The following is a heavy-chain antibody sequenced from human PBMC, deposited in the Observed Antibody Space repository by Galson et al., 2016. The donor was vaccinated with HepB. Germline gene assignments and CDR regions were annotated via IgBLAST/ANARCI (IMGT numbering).Heavy chain of an antibody. Sequence: SLRLSCAASGFTFNTYAMTWVRQAPGKGLEWVSSISSSDGRTWYADSVRGRFTISTDNSKTTLYVQMNSLRVDDSAIYYCAKSQFALPDSGWFNAFDLWGQGTMVTFSS. J-gene: IGHJ3*01. CDR1: GFTFNTYA. CDR3: AKSQFALPDSGWFNAFDL. CDR2: ISSSDGRT. D-gene: IGHD6-19*01. V-gene: IGHV3-23*01.